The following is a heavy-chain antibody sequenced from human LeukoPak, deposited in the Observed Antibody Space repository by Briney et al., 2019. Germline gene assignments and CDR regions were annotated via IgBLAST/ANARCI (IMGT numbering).Heavy chain of an antibody. D-gene: IGHD4-11*01. CDR1: GFTFSDYY. CDR2: ISSSGSTI. CDR3: AKDAQRGFDYSNSLEH. Sequence: GGSLRLSCAASGFTFSDYYMSWIRQAPGKGLEWVSYISSSGSTIYYADSVKGRFTISRDNAKNSLYLQMNRLRAEDTAVYYCAKDAQRGFDYSNSLEHWGQGSLVTVSS. J-gene: IGHJ4*02. V-gene: IGHV3-11*04.